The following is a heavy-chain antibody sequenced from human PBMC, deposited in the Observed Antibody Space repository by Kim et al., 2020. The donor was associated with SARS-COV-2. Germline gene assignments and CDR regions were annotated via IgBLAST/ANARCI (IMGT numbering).Heavy chain of an antibody. J-gene: IGHJ4*02. CDR3: AREAVAGSFDY. D-gene: IGHD6-19*01. Sequence: NTRYSQKFQARVSITRDTSATTAYLELRGLRSEDTAIYCCAREAVAGSFDYWGRGTLVTVSS. CDR2: NT. V-gene: IGHV1-3*01.